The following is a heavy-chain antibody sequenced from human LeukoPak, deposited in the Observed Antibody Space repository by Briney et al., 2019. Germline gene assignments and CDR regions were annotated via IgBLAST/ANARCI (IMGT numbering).Heavy chain of an antibody. CDR1: GGSISSSSYY. V-gene: IGHV4-39*01. CDR3: ARVGGLYNYDILTGYLYYFDY. J-gene: IGHJ4*02. D-gene: IGHD3-9*01. CDR2: IYYSGST. Sequence: SETLSPTCTVSGGSISSSSYYWGWIRQPPGKGLEWIGSIYYSGSTHYNPSLKSRVTISVDTSKNQFSLKLSSVTAADTAVYYCARVGGLYNYDILTGYLYYFDYWGQGTLVTVSS.